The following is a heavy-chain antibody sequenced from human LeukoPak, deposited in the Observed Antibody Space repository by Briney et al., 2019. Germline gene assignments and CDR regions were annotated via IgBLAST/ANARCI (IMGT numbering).Heavy chain of an antibody. CDR1: GYTFTGYY. CDR3: ARDEPTVADC. J-gene: IGHJ4*02. Sequence: ASVKVSCKASGYTFTGYYMHWVRQAPGQGLEWMGRINPNTGGTNYAQKFQGRVTMTRDTSISTAYMELSWLRSDDTAVYYCARDEPTVADCWGQGTLVTVSS. D-gene: IGHD4-23*01. CDR2: INPNTGGT. V-gene: IGHV1-2*06.